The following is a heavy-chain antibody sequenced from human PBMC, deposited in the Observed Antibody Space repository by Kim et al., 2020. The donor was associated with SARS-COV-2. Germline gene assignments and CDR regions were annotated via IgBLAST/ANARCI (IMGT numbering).Heavy chain of an antibody. Sequence: SVKVSCKASGGTFSSYAISWVRQAPGQGLEWMGGIIPIFGTANYAQKFQGRVTITADESTSTAYMELSSLRSEDTAVYYCAREGANYDAFDIWGQGTMVTVSS. D-gene: IGHD4-4*01. J-gene: IGHJ3*02. CDR3: AREGANYDAFDI. CDR1: GGTFSSYA. CDR2: IIPIFGTA. V-gene: IGHV1-69*13.